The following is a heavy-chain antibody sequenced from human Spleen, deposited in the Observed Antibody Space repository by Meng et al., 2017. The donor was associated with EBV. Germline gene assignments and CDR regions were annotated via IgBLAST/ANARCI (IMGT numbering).Heavy chain of an antibody. J-gene: IGHJ4*02. CDR1: GESFSGYY. D-gene: IGHD3-16*01. CDR3: ATGWGKACY. CDR2: VNHSGST. V-gene: IGHV4-34*01. Sequence: QVQVQQWGAGLLKPSETLSLSCAVYGESFSGYYWRWIRQPPGKGLEWIGEVNHSGSTNYSPSLKSRVTISVDTSKNQFSLKLTSVTAADTAVYYCATGWGKACYWGQGTLVTASS.